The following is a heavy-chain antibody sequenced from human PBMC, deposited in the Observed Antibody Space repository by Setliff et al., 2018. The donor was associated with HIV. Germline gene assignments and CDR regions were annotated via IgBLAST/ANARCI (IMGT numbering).Heavy chain of an antibody. J-gene: IGHJ3*02. Sequence: GASVKVSCKASGYTFTSYEINWVRQATGQGLEWMGWMNPNSGNTGYAQKFQGRVTMTRNTSISTAYMELSSLRSEDTAVYYCARPAPLLGTSPANNAFDIWGQGTTVTVSS. D-gene: IGHD3-10*01. CDR2: MNPNSGNT. CDR3: ARPAPLLGTSPANNAFDI. V-gene: IGHV1-8*02. CDR1: GYTFTSYE.